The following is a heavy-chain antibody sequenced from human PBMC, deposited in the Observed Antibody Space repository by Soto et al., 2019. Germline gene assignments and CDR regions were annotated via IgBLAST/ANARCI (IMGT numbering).Heavy chain of an antibody. CDR1: GFTLSSYS. CDR3: ARDDSTVNPNYGMDV. J-gene: IGHJ6*02. D-gene: IGHD4-17*01. CDR2: ISRSSSII. Sequence: GGSLRLSCAASGFTLSSYSMNWVRQAPGKGLEWVSYISRSSSIIYYADSVKGRFTISRDNAKNSLYLQVNSLRAEDTAVYYCARDDSTVNPNYGMDVWGQGTTVTVSS. V-gene: IGHV3-48*01.